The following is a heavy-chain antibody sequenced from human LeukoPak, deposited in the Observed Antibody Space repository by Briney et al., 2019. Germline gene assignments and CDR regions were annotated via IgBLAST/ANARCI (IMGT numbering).Heavy chain of an antibody. J-gene: IGHJ5*02. D-gene: IGHD1-1*01. V-gene: IGHV4-59*11. CDR3: ARAVTSSPWRNWFDP. CDR2: IYYSGST. CDR1: GGSISSHY. Sequence: PSETLSLTCTVSGGSISSHYWSWIRQPPGKGLEWIGYIYYSGSTNYNPSLKSRVTISVDTSKNQFSLKLSSVTAADTAVYYCARAVTSSPWRNWFDPWGQGTLVTVSS.